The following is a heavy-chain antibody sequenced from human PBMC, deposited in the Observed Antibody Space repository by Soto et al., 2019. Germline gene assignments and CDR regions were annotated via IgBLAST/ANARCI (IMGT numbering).Heavy chain of an antibody. J-gene: IGHJ6*02. CDR1: GYTFTSYA. Sequence: QVQLVQSGAEVKKPGASVKVSCKASGYTFTSYAMHWVRQAPGQRLEWMGWINAGNGNTKYSQKLQGRVTSTSDTSASTAYMELSSLRSEDTAVYYCASEYCGGDCYSAARYGMDVWGQGTTVTVSS. CDR3: ASEYCGGDCYSAARYGMDV. D-gene: IGHD2-21*02. V-gene: IGHV1-3*01. CDR2: INAGNGNT.